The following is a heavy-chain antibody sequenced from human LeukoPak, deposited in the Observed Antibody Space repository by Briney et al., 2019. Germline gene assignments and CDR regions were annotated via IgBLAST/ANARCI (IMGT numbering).Heavy chain of an antibody. Sequence: ASVTVSCTASGGAFSNYAISWVRQAPGQGLEWMGGIIPILGSATYAQPFQGRVTITMDESTTTAYMELSSLRPEDTAVFYCARGERAIPIYYWGQGTLVTVSS. CDR1: GGAFSNYA. V-gene: IGHV1-69*05. CDR3: ARGERAIPIYY. D-gene: IGHD3-10*01. J-gene: IGHJ4*02. CDR2: IIPILGSA.